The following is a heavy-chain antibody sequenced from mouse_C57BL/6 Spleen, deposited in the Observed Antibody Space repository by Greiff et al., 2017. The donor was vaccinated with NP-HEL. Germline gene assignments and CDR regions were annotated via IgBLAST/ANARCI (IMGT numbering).Heavy chain of an antibody. D-gene: IGHD1-1*01. CDR3: ASPPCDYGSSPWFAY. CDR1: GFSLTSYG. J-gene: IGHJ3*01. Sequence: QVQLKQSGPGLVQPSQSLSITCTVSGFSLTSYGVHWVRQSPGKGLEWLGVIWSGGSTDYNAAFISRLSISKDNSKSQVFFKMNSLQADDTAIYYCASPPCDYGSSPWFAYWGQGTLVTVSA. CDR2: IWSGGST. V-gene: IGHV2-2*01.